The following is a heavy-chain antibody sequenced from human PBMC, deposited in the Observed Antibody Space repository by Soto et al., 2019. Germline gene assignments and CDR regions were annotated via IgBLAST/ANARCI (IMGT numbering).Heavy chain of an antibody. V-gene: IGHV3-73*01. CDR3: TRGYGDYVRDY. J-gene: IGHJ4*02. D-gene: IGHD4-17*01. CDR2: IRSKANNYAT. CDR1: GFTFSGSA. Sequence: EVQLVESGGGLVQPGESLKLSCAVSGFTFSGSAMHWVRQASGKGLEWVGRIRSKANNYATAYAETVNGRFTIARDDSKNTAYLQMNSLKSEDTAVYYCTRGYGDYVRDYWGQGTLVTVSS.